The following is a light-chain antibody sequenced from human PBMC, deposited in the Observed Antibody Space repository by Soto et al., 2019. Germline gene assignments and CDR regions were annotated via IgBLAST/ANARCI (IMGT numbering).Light chain of an antibody. CDR1: HVVRND. CDR3: LQDRNXPRT. V-gene: IGKV1-6*01. J-gene: IGKJ1*01. CDR2: AEY. Sequence: AIQMTQSPSSLSASVLDRFAITCRAIHVVRNDLGWYQQKPGKAPKLLIFAEYTLKSGVPSMFSGSGSGTDLTLTISSLQPEDFATYYGLQDRNXPRTVGQGNKV.